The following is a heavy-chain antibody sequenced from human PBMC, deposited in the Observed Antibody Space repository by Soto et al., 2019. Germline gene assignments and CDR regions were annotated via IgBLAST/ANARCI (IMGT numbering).Heavy chain of an antibody. D-gene: IGHD3-16*01. CDR1: GGSISSTAYY. Sequence: SETLSLTCTVSGGSISSTAYYWGWIRQPPGKGLEFLGCVYFTGSTYYNPSLKSPVTVSVDTSKSQFSLTLNSVTAAETAVYYCARLGLRRLDYWGQGILVTVSS. CDR3: ARLGLRRLDY. J-gene: IGHJ4*02. V-gene: IGHV4-39*01. CDR2: VYFTGST.